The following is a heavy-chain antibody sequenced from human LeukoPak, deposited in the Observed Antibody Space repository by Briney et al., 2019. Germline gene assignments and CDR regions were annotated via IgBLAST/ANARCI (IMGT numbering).Heavy chain of an antibody. J-gene: IGHJ2*01. CDR3: ARRGKHYYDSSGYFNWYFDL. D-gene: IGHD3-22*01. Sequence: SETLSLTCTVSGGSISSYYWSWIRQPPGKGLEWIGYIYYSGSTNYNPSLKSRVTISVDTSKNQFSLKLSSVTAADTAVYYCARRGKHYYDSSGYFNWYFDLWGRGTLVTVSS. CDR2: IYYSGST. V-gene: IGHV4-59*01. CDR1: GGSISSYY.